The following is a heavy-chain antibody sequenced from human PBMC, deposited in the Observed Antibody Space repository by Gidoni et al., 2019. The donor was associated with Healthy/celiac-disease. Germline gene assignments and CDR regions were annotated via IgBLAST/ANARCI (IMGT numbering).Heavy chain of an antibody. CDR3: ARITVAG. CDR2: IDPGDSYT. V-gene: IGHV5-10-1*03. D-gene: IGHD6-19*01. J-gene: IGHJ4*02. CDR1: GYSFPSYW. Sequence: EVQLVQSGAEVTTPGESPRISCQGSGYSFPSYWISWVRQMPGKGLEWMGRIDPGDSYTNYSSSFQGHVIISADKSISTAYLQWSSLKASDTAMYYCARITVAGWGQGTLVTVSS.